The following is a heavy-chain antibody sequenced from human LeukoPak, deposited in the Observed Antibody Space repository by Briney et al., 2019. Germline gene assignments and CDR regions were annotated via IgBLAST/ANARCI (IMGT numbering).Heavy chain of an antibody. D-gene: IGHD6-13*01. V-gene: IGHV4-34*01. CDR1: GGSFSGYY. Sequence: KPSENLSLTCAVYGGSFSGYYWSWIRQPPGKGLEWIGEINHSGSTNYNPSLKSRVTISVDTSKNQFSLKLSSVTAADTAVYYCARLFSSSWYSDWFDPWGQGTLVTVSS. CDR2: INHSGST. J-gene: IGHJ5*02. CDR3: ARLFSSSWYSDWFDP.